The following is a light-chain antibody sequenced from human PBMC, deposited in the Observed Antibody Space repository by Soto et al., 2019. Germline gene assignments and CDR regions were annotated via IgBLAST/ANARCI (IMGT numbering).Light chain of an antibody. V-gene: IGKV3-15*01. CDR2: GAS. CDR1: HRVSSY. CDR3: HQYNNWRT. Sequence: EIVMTQSPATLSVSPGERATLSCRASHRVSSYLAWYQQKPGQAPRLLIFGASARATGVPVRFSGSGAGTEFTLTISSLQSEDFGVYYCHQYNNWRTCGQGTRREIK. J-gene: IGKJ5*01.